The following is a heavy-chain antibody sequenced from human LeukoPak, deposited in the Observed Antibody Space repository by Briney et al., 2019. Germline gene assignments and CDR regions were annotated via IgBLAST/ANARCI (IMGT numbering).Heavy chain of an antibody. CDR2: IIPIFGTA. Sequence: SVKVSCKASGGTFSSYAISWVRPAPGQGLEWMGGIIPIFGTANYAQKFQGRVTITTDESTSTAYMELSSLRSEDTAVYYCARAPATVLKRVDSWFDPWGQGTLVTVSS. J-gene: IGHJ5*02. CDR1: GGTFSSYA. CDR3: ARAPATVLKRVDSWFDP. V-gene: IGHV1-69*05. D-gene: IGHD4-23*01.